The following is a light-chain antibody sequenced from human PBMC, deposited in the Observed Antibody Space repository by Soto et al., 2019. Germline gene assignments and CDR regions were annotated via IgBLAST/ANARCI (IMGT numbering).Light chain of an antibody. CDR3: QQYNSYLYT. V-gene: IGKV1-5*01. Sequence: DIQMTQSPSTLSASVGDRVTITCRASQYISTWLAWYQQKPGEAPKLLIYDASSLESGVPSRFSGSGSGREFTLTISSLQPDDFATYYCQQYNSYLYTFGQGTKLEIK. CDR2: DAS. J-gene: IGKJ2*01. CDR1: QYISTW.